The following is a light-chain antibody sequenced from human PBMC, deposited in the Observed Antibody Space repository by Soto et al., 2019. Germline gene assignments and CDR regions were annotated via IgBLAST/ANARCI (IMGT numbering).Light chain of an antibody. CDR1: QSISTY. V-gene: IGKV1-39*01. Sequence: DLQMTQSPSSLSASVGDRVTITCRASQSISTYLNWYQQNPGKAPKLLIYAASSLRSGVPSRFSGSGSGTDFTLTISSLQPEDFAAYYCQQSYSTPYTFGQGTQLEIK. J-gene: IGKJ2*01. CDR3: QQSYSTPYT. CDR2: AAS.